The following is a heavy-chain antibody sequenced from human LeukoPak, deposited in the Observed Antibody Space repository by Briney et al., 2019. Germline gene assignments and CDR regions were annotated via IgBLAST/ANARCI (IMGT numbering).Heavy chain of an antibody. CDR1: GGSISSSSYY. D-gene: IGHD3-10*01. J-gene: IGHJ4*02. CDR2: IYYSGST. CDR3: AKSYGSGSYYNQALAGY. V-gene: IGHV4-39*01. Sequence: PSETLSLTCTVSGGSISSSSYYWGWIRQPPGKGLEWIGSIYYSGSTYYNPSLKSRVTISVDTSKNQFSLKLSSVTAADTAVYYCAKSYGSGSYYNQALAGYWGQGTLVTVSS.